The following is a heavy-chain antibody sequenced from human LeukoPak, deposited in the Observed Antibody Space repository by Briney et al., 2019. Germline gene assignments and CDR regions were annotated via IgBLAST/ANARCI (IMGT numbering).Heavy chain of an antibody. D-gene: IGHD2-2*01. CDR2: IWHDGANT. J-gene: IGHJ4*02. Sequence: PGGSLRLSCAASGFTFSTYGIHWVRQAPGKGLEWVAGIWHDGANTYYADSVKGRFTISRDNSKNTLYLQMNSLRADDTAVYFCAREGGFCSSTTCCFDYWGQGTLVTVSS. CDR3: AREGGFCSSTTCCFDY. CDR1: GFTFSTYG. V-gene: IGHV3-33*01.